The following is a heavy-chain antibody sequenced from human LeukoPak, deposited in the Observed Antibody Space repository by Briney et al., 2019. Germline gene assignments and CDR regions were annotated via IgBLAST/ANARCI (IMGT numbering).Heavy chain of an antibody. CDR1: GFTVSSNY. V-gene: IGHV3-53*01. Sequence: GGSLRLSCAASGFTVSSNYMSWVRQAPGKGLDWVSVIYSGGNTYYADSVKGRFTISRDNAKNSLYLQMNSLRAEDTAVYYCARAPREEWIMDVWGKGTTVTVSS. D-gene: IGHD3-3*01. CDR3: ARAPREEWIMDV. J-gene: IGHJ6*03. CDR2: IYSGGNT.